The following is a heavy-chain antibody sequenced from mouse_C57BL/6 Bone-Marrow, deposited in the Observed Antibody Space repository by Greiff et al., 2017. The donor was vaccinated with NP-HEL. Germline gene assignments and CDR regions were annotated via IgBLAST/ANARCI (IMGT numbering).Heavy chain of an antibody. J-gene: IGHJ4*01. CDR1: GYTFTSYW. V-gene: IGHV1-59*01. CDR3: AREAFSPYYAMDY. D-gene: IGHD6-1*01. CDR2: IDPSDSYT. Sequence: QVQLQQSGAELVRPGTSVKLSCKASGYTFTSYWMHWVKQRPGQGPEWIGVIDPSDSYTNYNQKFKGKATLTVDTSSSTAYMQLSSLTSEDSAVYYCAREAFSPYYAMDYWGQGTSVTVSS.